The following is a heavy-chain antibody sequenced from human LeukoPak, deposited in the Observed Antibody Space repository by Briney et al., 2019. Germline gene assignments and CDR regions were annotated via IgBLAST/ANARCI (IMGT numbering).Heavy chain of an antibody. D-gene: IGHD5-24*01. CDR2: MNPNSGNT. CDR3: ARATPGGLHGYSFDY. V-gene: IGHV1-8*02. J-gene: IGHJ4*02. Sequence: VASVKVSCKASGYTFKNYDINWVRQATGQGLEWMGWMNPNSGNTGFAQKFQDRVSMTRDTSINTAYMELTSLRSGDTAVYYCARATPGGLHGYSFDYWGQGTVVIVYS. CDR1: GYTFKNYD.